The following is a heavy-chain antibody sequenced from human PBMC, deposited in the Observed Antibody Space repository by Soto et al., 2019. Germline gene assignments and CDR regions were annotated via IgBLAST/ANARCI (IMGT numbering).Heavy chain of an antibody. CDR1: GFTFSNYN. V-gene: IGHV3-21*03. CDR3: VTRFTAVATARFDY. D-gene: IGHD2-21*02. Sequence: GGSLRLSCAASGFTFSNYNMNWVRQAPGKGLEWVASISTRSHYIYYADSLKGRFTISRDNAKNTVYLQMNGLEIEDTGMYYCVTRFTAVATARFDYWGQGTLVTVSS. CDR2: ISTRSHYI. J-gene: IGHJ4*02.